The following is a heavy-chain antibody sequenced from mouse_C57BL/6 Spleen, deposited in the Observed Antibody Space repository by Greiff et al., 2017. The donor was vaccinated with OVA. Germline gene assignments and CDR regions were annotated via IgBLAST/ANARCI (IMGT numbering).Heavy chain of an antibody. CDR1: GYTFTDYE. Sequence: VQLQQSGAELVRPGASVTLSCKASGYTFTDYEMHWVKQTPVHGLEWIGAIDPETGGTAYNQKFKGKAILTADKSSSTAYMELRSLTSEASAVYYCTRNKDYYGSSYGWYFDVWGTGTTVTVSS. CDR2: IDPETGGT. V-gene: IGHV1-15*01. D-gene: IGHD1-1*01. CDR3: TRNKDYYGSSYGWYFDV. J-gene: IGHJ1*03.